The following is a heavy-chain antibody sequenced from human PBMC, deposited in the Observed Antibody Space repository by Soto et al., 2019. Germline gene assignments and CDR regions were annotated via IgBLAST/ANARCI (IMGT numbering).Heavy chain of an antibody. D-gene: IGHD2-2*01. CDR3: AAIAFRGPSTVPCFDY. V-gene: IGHV1-24*01. CDR1: GYTLTELS. Sequence: ASVKVYCKVSGYTLTELSMHWVRQAPGKGIEWMGGFDPEDGETIYAQKFQGRVTMTGDTSTDTAYMELSSLRSEDTAVYYCAAIAFRGPSTVPCFDYWGQGTLVTVSS. J-gene: IGHJ4*02. CDR2: FDPEDGET.